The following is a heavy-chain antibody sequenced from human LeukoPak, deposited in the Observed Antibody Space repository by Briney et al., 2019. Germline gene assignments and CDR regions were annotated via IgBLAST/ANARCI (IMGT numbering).Heavy chain of an antibody. V-gene: IGHV1-69*06. CDR2: IIPIFGTA. D-gene: IGHD3-10*01. J-gene: IGHJ6*04. CDR3: ARARRAVRGVISGYYGMDV. CDR1: GGTFSSYA. Sequence: GSSVKVSCKASGGTFSSYAISWVRQAPGQGLEWMGGIIPIFGTANYAQKFQGRVTITADKSTSTAYMELSSLRSEDTAVYYCARARRAVRGVISGYYGMDVWGKGTTVTVS.